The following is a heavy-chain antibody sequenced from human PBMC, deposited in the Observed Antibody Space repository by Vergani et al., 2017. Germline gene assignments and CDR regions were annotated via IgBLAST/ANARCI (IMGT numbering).Heavy chain of an antibody. D-gene: IGHD2-21*02. V-gene: IGHV1-69*18. CDR1: GGTFSSYA. J-gene: IGHJ3*02. CDR3: ARRAYCGGDCYPRDDAFDI. Sequence: QVQLVQSGAEVKKPGSSVKVSCKASGGTFSSYAISWVRQAPGQGLEWMGRIIPIFGTANYAQKFQGRVTITADESTSTAYMELSSLRSEDTAVYYCARRAYCGGDCYPRDDAFDIWGQGTTVTVSS. CDR2: IIPIFGTA.